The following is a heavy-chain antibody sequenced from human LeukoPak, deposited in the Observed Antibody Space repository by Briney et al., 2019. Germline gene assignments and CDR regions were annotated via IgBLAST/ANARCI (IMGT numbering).Heavy chain of an antibody. V-gene: IGHV4-34*01. J-gene: IGHJ4*02. CDR1: GGSFSGYY. CDR2: INHSGST. CDR3: ARARSDYYASGSYPRIDY. D-gene: IGHD3-10*01. Sequence: SETLSLTCAVYGGSFSGYYWSWIRQPPGKGLEWIGEINHSGSTNYNPSLKSRVTISVDTSKNQFSLKLSSVTAADTAVYYCARARSDYYASGSYPRIDYWGQGTLVTVSS.